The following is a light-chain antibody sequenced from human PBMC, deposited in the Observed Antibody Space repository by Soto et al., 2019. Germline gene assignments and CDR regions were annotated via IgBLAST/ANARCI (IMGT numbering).Light chain of an antibody. V-gene: IGLV3-21*02. J-gene: IGLJ1*01. CDR3: QVWDSSTDHNYV. CDR2: GDS. Sequence: SYVLTQPPSLSVAPGQTAKITCGGIHIGSESVHWYQQKPGQAPVQVVDGDSDRPSGIPERFSGSKSGNTATLTISRVEAGDEADYYCQVWDSSTDHNYVFGPGTKVTVL. CDR1: HIGSES.